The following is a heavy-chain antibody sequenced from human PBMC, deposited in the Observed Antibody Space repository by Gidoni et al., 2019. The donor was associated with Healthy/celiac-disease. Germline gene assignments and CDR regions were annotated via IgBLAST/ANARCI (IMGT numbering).Heavy chain of an antibody. CDR2: ISYDGSNK. CDR1: GFTFRSYG. D-gene: IGHD6-19*01. CDR3: AKVESGDSGWGSFDY. V-gene: IGHV3-30*18. J-gene: IGHJ4*02. Sequence: QVQLVASGGGVVQPGRSLRLSCAASGFTFRSYGMHWVRQAPGKGLEWVAVISYDGSNKYYADSVKGRFTISRDNSKNTLYLQMNSLRAEDTAVYYCAKVESGDSGWGSFDYWGQGTLVTVSS.